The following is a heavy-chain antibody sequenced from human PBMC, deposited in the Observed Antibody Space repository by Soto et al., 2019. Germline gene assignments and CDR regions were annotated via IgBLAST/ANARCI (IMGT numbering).Heavy chain of an antibody. Sequence: ASLKVSSKASGYTFTSYGIIWVRQAPGQGLEWMGWISAYNGNTNYAQKLQGRVTMTTDTSTSTAYMELRSLRSDDTAVYYCARDRGLLRFGELFPFDYWGQGTLVTVSS. J-gene: IGHJ4*02. CDR3: ARDRGLLRFGELFPFDY. V-gene: IGHV1-18*01. D-gene: IGHD3-10*01. CDR1: GYTFTSYG. CDR2: ISAYNGNT.